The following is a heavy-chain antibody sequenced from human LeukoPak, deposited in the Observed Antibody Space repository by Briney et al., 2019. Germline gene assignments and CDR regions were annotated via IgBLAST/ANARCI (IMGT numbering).Heavy chain of an antibody. J-gene: IGHJ6*03. D-gene: IGHD4-11*01. V-gene: IGHV3-21*01. CDR2: ISSSSSYI. Sequence: GGSLRLSCAASAFTFSSYSMNWVRQAPGKGLEWVSSISSSSSYIYYADSVKGRFTISRDNAKNSLYLQMNSLRAEDTAVYYCARGYSNPNYYYYYYMDVWGKGTTVTVSS. CDR3: ARGYSNPNYYYYYYMDV. CDR1: AFTFSSYS.